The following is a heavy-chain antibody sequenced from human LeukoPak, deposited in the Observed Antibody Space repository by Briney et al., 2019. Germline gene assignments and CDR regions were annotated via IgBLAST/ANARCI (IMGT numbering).Heavy chain of an antibody. D-gene: IGHD4-23*01. CDR1: GFTFSSYP. J-gene: IGHJ4*02. V-gene: IGHV3-23*01. CDR3: AKASGNMVATLRY. CDR2: ISGSGGST. Sequence: GGSLRLSCAASGFTFSSYPMSWVRQAPGKGLEWVSAISGSGGSTYYADSVKGRFTISRDNSKNTLYLQMNSLRAEDTAVYYCAKASGNMVATLRYWGQGTLVTVSS.